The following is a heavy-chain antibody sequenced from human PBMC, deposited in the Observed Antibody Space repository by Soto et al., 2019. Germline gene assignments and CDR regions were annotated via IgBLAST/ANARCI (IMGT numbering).Heavy chain of an antibody. D-gene: IGHD3-22*01. CDR2: ISYDGSNK. V-gene: IGHV3-30-3*01. CDR3: ARGSPDYYDSMRGDFDY. J-gene: IGHJ4*02. Sequence: PGGSLRLSCAASGFTFSSYAMHWVRQAPGKGLEWVAVISYDGSNKYYADSVKGRFTISRDNSKNTLYLQMNSLRAEDTAVYYCARGSPDYYDSMRGDFDYWGQGTLVTVSS. CDR1: GFTFSSYA.